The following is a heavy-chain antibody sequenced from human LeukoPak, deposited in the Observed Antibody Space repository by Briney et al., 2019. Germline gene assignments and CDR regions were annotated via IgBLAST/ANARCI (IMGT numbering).Heavy chain of an antibody. CDR2: IYSGGST. D-gene: IGHD1-14*01. V-gene: IGHV3-53*01. CDR3: ARQKSRSNFQH. Sequence: PGGSLRLSCAASGFTVSSNYMSWVRQAPGKGLEWASVIYSGGSTYYADSVKGRFTISRDNSKNTLYLQMNSLRAEDTAVYYCARQKSRSNFQHWGQGTLVTVSS. J-gene: IGHJ1*01. CDR1: GFTVSSNY.